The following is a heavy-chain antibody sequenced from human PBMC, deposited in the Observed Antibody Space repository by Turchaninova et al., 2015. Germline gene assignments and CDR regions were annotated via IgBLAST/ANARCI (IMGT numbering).Heavy chain of an antibody. J-gene: IGHJ4*02. V-gene: IGHV4-39*01. CDR1: GDSIIRSSYY. Sequence: QLQLQESGPGLVKPADPQPPTRHAAGDSIIRSSYYWGWVRPPPGKGLEWIGNIYDSGSTYYHPSLKSLDTISVDTSKNEFSLTLSSVTAPDTAVYFCARGHYDVLWGTYRQIDYWGQGTLVTVSS. CDR3: ARGHYDVLWGTYRQIDY. D-gene: IGHD3-16*02. CDR2: IYDSGST.